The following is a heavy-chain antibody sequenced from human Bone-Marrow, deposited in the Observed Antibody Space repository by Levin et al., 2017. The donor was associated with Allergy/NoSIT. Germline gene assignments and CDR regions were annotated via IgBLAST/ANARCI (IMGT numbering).Heavy chain of an antibody. CDR1: GFTFTRHG. D-gene: IGHD6-19*01. J-gene: IGHJ4*02. Sequence: PGGSLRLSCAASGFTFTRHGMHWVRQTPGKGLEWVAVIWYDGSNENYGDPVKGRFTISRDNSKNTLNLQMNSLRVEDTAVYYCVRDSGRMALAGNYFDLWGQGTLVTVSS. CDR3: VRDSGRMALAGNYFDL. V-gene: IGHV3-33*01. CDR2: IWYDGSNE.